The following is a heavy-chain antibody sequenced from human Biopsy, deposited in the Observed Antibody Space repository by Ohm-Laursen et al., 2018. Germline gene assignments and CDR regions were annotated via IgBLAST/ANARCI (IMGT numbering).Heavy chain of an antibody. CDR3: ARDER. V-gene: IGHV3-7*01. Sequence: SLRLSCAASGFMFSASWMSWVRQAPGQGLEWVANINPDGSVKYFADSVKGRFTISRDNAENSMYLQMSSLTVDDTAVYYCARDERWGQGTLVTVSS. CDR2: INPDGSVK. J-gene: IGHJ4*02. D-gene: IGHD5-24*01. CDR1: GFMFSASW.